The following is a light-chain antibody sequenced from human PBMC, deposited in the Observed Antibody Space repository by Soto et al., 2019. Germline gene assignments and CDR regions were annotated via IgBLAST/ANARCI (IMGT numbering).Light chain of an antibody. CDR1: QSVSSTY. CDR3: QQYGTSPYT. Sequence: DIVLTQSPGTLSLSPGERATLSCRASQSVSSTYLAWYQQKPGQAPRLLIYGASSRATGIPDRFSGSGSGTDFTLTISRLEPEDFAVYYCQQYGTSPYTFGQGTNLEIK. J-gene: IGKJ2*01. V-gene: IGKV3-20*01. CDR2: GAS.